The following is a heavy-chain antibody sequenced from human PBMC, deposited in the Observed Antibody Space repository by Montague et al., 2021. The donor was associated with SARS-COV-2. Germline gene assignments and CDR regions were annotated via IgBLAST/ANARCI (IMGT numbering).Heavy chain of an antibody. J-gene: IGHJ4*02. V-gene: IGHV3-23*01. Sequence: SLRLSCAASGFTFSRYAMSWVRQAPGKGLEWVSALSGSGGSTYYADSVKGRFTISRDNSKNTLYLQMNSLRSEDTAVYYCANTAVYPDYWGQGTLVTVSS. CDR2: LSGSGGST. CDR3: ANTAVYPDY. D-gene: IGHD3-16*01. CDR1: GFTFSRYA.